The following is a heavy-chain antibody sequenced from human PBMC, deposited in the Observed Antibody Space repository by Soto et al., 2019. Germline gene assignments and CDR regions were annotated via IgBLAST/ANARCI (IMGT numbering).Heavy chain of an antibody. D-gene: IGHD3-10*01. CDR2: IYSTGTT. J-gene: IGHJ4*02. V-gene: IGHV3-53*01. Sequence: EVQLVESGGGLIQPGGSLKLSCAASGFTVGNNYMSWVRQAPGKGLEWVSLIYSTGTTKYADSAKARFTVSSDNAKTTLYLPMNSLRAEDTAVYYCAKGGRGSGIHYNSFGYWGQGTLVTVSS. CDR1: GFTVGNNY. CDR3: AKGGRGSGIHYNSFGY.